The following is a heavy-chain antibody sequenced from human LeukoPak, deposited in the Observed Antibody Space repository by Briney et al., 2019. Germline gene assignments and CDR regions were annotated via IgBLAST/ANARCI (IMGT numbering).Heavy chain of an antibody. Sequence: SETLSLTCAVYGGSFSGYHWSWIRQPPGEGLEWIGEINHSGSTNYNPSLKSRVTISVDTSKNQFSLKLSSVTAADTAVYYCARLRFGYYYYMDVWGKGTTVTISS. D-gene: IGHD3-10*01. CDR1: GGSFSGYH. V-gene: IGHV4-34*01. CDR3: ARLRFGYYYYMDV. J-gene: IGHJ6*03. CDR2: INHSGST.